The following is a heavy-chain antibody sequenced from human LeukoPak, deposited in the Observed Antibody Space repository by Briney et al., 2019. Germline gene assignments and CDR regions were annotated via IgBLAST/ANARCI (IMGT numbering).Heavy chain of an antibody. CDR3: ARQGFGSSFDY. V-gene: IGHV3-21*01. J-gene: IGHJ4*02. CDR2: ISSSSTYT. Sequence: PGGSLRLSCAASGFIFSAYSMNWVRQAPGKALEWVSCISSSSTYTYYADSVKGRFTISRDNAKNSMYLHMNSLRAEDTAVYYCARQGFGSSFDYWGQGTLVTVSS. D-gene: IGHD3-10*01. CDR1: GFIFSAYS.